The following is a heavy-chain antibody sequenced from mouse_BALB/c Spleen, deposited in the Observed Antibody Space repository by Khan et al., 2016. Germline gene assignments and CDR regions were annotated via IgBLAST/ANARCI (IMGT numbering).Heavy chain of an antibody. CDR1: GFTFTDYY. Sequence: EVELVESGGGLVQPGGSLRLSCATSGFTFTDYYMSWVRQSPGKALGWLGFIRNKANGYTTEYSASVKGRFTISRDDSQSILYLQMNTLRTEDSDTYYCARSGIVMDYWGQGTSVTVSS. D-gene: IGHD4-1*01. CDR3: ARSGIVMDY. CDR2: IRNKANGYTT. J-gene: IGHJ4*01. V-gene: IGHV7-3*02.